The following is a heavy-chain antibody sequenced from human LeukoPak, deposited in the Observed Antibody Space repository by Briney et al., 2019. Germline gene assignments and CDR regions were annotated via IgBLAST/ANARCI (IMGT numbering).Heavy chain of an antibody. CDR1: GGTFSSYA. V-gene: IGHV1-69*06. Sequence: GASVKVSCKASGGTFSSYAISWVRQAPGQGLEWMGGIIPIFGTANYAQKFQGRVTITADKSTSTAYMELSSLRSEDTAVYYCARVYYYDSSGPGDYYYYYMDVWGKGTTVTVSS. CDR3: ARVYYYDSSGPGDYYYYYMDV. CDR2: IIPIFGTA. J-gene: IGHJ6*03. D-gene: IGHD3-22*01.